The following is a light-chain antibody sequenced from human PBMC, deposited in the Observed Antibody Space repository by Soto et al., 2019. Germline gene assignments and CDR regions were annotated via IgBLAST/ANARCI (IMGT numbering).Light chain of an antibody. CDR3: SSYTTSGTPV. Sequence: QSVLTQPASVSGSPGQTITISCTGTSSDVGGYNYLSWYQQHPGKAPKVMIYEVSNRPSGVSNRFSASKSGNTASLTISVLQAEDEADYFFSSYTTSGTPVFAGGTQLTVL. CDR2: EVS. J-gene: IGLJ3*02. CDR1: SSDVGGYNY. V-gene: IGLV2-14*01.